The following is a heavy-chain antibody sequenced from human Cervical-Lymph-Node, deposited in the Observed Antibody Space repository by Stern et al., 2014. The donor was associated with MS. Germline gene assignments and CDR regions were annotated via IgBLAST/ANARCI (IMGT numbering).Heavy chain of an antibody. V-gene: IGHV5-51*01. CDR3: ARADYCTGGRCYFFDS. Sequence: VQLVQSGAEVKKPGESLKISCKGSGYTFTTYWIGWVRRMPGRGLEWVGFVYPGDSDTMYNPSFQGQGPIPAHTTITTALLHRRGLKASDTAIYYCARADYCTGGRCYFFDSWGQGTLVTVSS. D-gene: IGHD2-15*01. J-gene: IGHJ4*02. CDR1: GYTFTTYW. CDR2: VYPGDSDT.